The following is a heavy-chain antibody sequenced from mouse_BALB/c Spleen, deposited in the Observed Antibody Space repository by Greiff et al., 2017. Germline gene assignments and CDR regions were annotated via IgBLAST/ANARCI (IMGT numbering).Heavy chain of an antibody. CDR2: ISYSGST. D-gene: IGHD2-14*01. Sequence: EVQLVESGPGLVKPSQSLSLTCTVTGYSITSDYAWNWIRQFPGNKLEWMGYISYSGSTSYNPSLKSRISITRDTSKNQFFLQLNSVTTEDTATYYCARSGYRYLYAMDYWGQGTSVTVSS. V-gene: IGHV3-2*02. CDR3: ARSGYRYLYAMDY. CDR1: GYSITSDYA. J-gene: IGHJ4*01.